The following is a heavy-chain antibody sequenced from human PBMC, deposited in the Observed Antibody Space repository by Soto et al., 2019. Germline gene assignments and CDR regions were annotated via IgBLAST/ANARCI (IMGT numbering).Heavy chain of an antibody. CDR1: GFTFSSYA. D-gene: IGHD1-20*01. J-gene: IGHJ5*02. CDR3: ARDLLRHYNWNDFSNNWFDP. V-gene: IGHV3-30-3*01. Sequence: PGGSLRLSCAASGFTFSSYAMHWVRQAPGKGLEWVAVISYDGSNKYYADSVKGRFTISRDNSKNTLYLQMNSLRAEDTAVYYCARDLLRHYNWNDFSNNWFDPWGQGTLVTVSS. CDR2: ISYDGSNK.